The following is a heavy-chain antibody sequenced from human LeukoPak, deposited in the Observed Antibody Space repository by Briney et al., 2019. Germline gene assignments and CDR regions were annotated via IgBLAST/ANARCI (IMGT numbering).Heavy chain of an antibody. D-gene: IGHD3-22*01. CDR3: ARGRGTMIVVVTYYFDY. CDR2: IYSGGST. CDR1: GFTVSSNY. V-gene: IGHV3-53*01. Sequence: GGSLRLSCAASGFTVSSNYMSWVRQAPGKGLEWVSVIYSGGSTYYADSVKGRFTISRDNSKNTLYLQMDSLRAEDTAVYYCARGRGTMIVVVTYYFDYWGQGTLVTVSS. J-gene: IGHJ4*02.